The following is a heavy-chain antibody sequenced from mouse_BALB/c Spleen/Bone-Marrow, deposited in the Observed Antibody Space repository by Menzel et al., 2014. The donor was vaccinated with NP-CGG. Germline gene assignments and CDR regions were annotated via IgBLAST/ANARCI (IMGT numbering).Heavy chain of an antibody. Sequence: EVQLQQSGGGLVQPGGSLKLSCAASGFTFTSYTMSWVRQTPEKRLEWVAYISNGGGSTYYPDTVKGRFTISRDNAKNTLYLQMSSLESEDTAIYYCTREDYGAYWDQGTLVTVSA. CDR3: TREDYGAY. V-gene: IGHV5-12-2*01. CDR1: GFTFTSYT. CDR2: ISNGGGST. J-gene: IGHJ3*01. D-gene: IGHD2-4*01.